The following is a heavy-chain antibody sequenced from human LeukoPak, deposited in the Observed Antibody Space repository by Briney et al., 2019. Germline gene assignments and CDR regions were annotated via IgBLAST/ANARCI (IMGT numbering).Heavy chain of an antibody. D-gene: IGHD5-12*01. J-gene: IGHJ1*01. Sequence: ASVKVSCKASGYIFTGYYLHWVRQAPGQGLEWMGWISPNNGDTDYAQKFQGRVRMTTDTSISTAYMDLSRLTSNDTAMYYCAREGPLSSIKHWGQGTLVTVSS. V-gene: IGHV1-2*02. CDR1: GYIFTGYY. CDR2: ISPNNGDT. CDR3: AREGPLSSIKH.